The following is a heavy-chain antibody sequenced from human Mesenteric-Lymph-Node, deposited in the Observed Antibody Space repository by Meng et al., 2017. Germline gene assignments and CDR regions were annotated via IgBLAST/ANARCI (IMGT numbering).Heavy chain of an antibody. J-gene: IGHJ6*02. D-gene: IGHD5-24*01. Sequence: GSLRLSCTVSGYSISSGYYWGWIRQPPGKGLEWIGSIYHSGSTYYNPSLKSRVTISVDTSKNQFSLKLSSVTAADTAVYYCAIPYYNYGLGGMDVWGQGTTVTVSS. CDR1: GYSISSGYY. CDR3: AIPYYNYGLGGMDV. V-gene: IGHV4-38-2*02. CDR2: IYHSGST.